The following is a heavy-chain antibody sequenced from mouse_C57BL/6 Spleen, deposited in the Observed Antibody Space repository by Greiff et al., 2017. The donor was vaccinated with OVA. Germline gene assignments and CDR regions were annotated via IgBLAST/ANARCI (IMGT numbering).Heavy chain of an antibody. J-gene: IGHJ2*01. D-gene: IGHD2-5*01. V-gene: IGHV1-63*01. CDR1: GYTFTNYW. Sequence: QVQLQQSGAELVRPGTSVKMSCKASGYTFTNYWIGWAKQRPGHGLEWIGDIYPGGGYTNYNEKFKGKATLTADKSSSTAYMQFSSLTSEDSAIYYCARAYYSNYVYFDYWGQGTTLTVSS. CDR3: ARAYYSNYVYFDY. CDR2: IYPGGGYT.